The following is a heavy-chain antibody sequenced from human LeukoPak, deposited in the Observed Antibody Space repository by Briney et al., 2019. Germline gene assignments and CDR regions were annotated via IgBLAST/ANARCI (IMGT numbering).Heavy chain of an antibody. CDR1: GFTFSSYA. CDR2: ISGSGSST. CDR3: ARSGRRNYYYYMDV. J-gene: IGHJ6*03. D-gene: IGHD3-10*01. V-gene: IGHV3-23*01. Sequence: PGGSLRLSCAAAGFTFSSYAMSWVRQAPGKGLEWVSGISGSGSSTYYADSVKGRSTISRDNSKNTLYLQMNSLRAEDTAVYYCARSGRRNYYYYMDVWGKGTTVTVS.